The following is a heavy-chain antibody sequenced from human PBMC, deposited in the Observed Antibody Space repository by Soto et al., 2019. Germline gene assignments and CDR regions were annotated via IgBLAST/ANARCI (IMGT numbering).Heavy chain of an antibody. V-gene: IGHV1-8*01. CDR3: ARAATRGDVGWFDP. D-gene: IGHD3-10*01. J-gene: IGHJ5*02. CDR1: GYTSISYD. Sequence: QVQLVQSGAEVKKPGASVKVSCKASGYTSISYDINWVRQATGQGLEWMGWRYPNSGITGYAQKFQGRVTMTRNTSISTAYMELSSLTSEDTAVYYCARAATRGDVGWFDPWGQGTLVIVSS. CDR2: RYPNSGIT.